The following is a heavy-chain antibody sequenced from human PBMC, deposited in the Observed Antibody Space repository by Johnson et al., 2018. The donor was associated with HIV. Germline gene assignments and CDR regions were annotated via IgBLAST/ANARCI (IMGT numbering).Heavy chain of an antibody. D-gene: IGHD1-26*01. V-gene: IGHV3-13*01. CDR3: AKGRLVGATTYDAFDI. Sequence: MLLVESGGGVVQPGGSLRLSCAASGFTFSSYDMHWVRQATGKGLEWVSAIGTTGDTYYADSVKGRFTISRDNSKNSLYLQMNSLRAEDTAVYYCAKGRLVGATTYDAFDIWGRGTMVTV. J-gene: IGHJ3*02. CDR2: IGTTGDT. CDR1: GFTFSSYD.